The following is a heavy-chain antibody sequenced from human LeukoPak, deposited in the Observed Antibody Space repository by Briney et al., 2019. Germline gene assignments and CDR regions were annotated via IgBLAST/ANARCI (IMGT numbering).Heavy chain of an antibody. D-gene: IGHD4-11*01. CDR1: GFTFSSYW. Sequence: PGGSLRLSCAASGFTFSSYWMSWVRQAPGKGLEWVANIKQDGSEKYYVDSVKGRFTISRDNAKNSLYLQMNSLRAEDTAVYYCARRMTTVTAYFHYWGQGTLVTVSS. CDR2: IKQDGSEK. V-gene: IGHV3-7*01. J-gene: IGHJ4*02. CDR3: ARRMTTVTAYFHY.